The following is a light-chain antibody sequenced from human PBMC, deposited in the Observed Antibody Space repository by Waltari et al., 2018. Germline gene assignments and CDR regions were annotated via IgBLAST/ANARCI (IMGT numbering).Light chain of an antibody. CDR2: HAS. J-gene: IGKJ1*01. V-gene: IGKV3-20*01. CDR1: QGISKY. Sequence: EIVLTQSPGTLSLSPGERATLSYRASQGISKYLAWYQQKPGQAPRLRIYHASSRAAGIPDRFSGSGSGTDFSLSISRLEPEDFAVYYCQHYESLPVTFGQGTKVEIK. CDR3: QHYESLPVT.